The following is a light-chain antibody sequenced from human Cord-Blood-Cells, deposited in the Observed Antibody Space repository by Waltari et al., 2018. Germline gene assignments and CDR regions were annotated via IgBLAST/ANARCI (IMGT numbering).Light chain of an antibody. J-gene: IGKJ2*03. CDR1: QSLLHSNGYNY. CDR3: MQALQTPRS. CDR2: LGS. Sequence: DIVMTQYPLSLPVTPGEPASLSCRSSQSLLHSNGYNYLDWYLQKPGQSPQLLIYLGSNRASGVPDRFSGSGSGTDFTLKISRVEAEDVGVYYCMQALQTPRSFGQGTKLEIK. V-gene: IGKV2-28*01.